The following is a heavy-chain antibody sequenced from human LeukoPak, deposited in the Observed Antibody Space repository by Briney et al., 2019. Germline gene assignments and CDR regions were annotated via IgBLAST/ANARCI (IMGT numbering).Heavy chain of an antibody. V-gene: IGHV3-23*01. Sequence: PGGSLRLSCAASGFTFSSYAMNWVRQGPGKGLEWVSDISGSGSSTYYADSVKGRLTISRDNSKNTLYLQMNSLRAEGTAVYYCAKDSDSSGWYFDYWGQGTLVTVSS. D-gene: IGHD6-19*01. CDR1: GFTFSSYA. J-gene: IGHJ4*02. CDR3: AKDSDSSGWYFDY. CDR2: ISGSGSST.